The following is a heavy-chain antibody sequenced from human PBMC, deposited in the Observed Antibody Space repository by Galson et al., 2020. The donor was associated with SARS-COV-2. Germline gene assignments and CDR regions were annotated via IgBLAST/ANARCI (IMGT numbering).Heavy chain of an antibody. V-gene: IGHV4-30-4*08. D-gene: IGHD6-13*01. CDR1: GGSISTDDYY. CDR2: IYNSGST. J-gene: IGHJ4*02. Sequence: SETLSLTCTVSGGSISTDDYYWSWIRQPPGKGLEWIGYIYNSGSTYYTPSLKSGVTISVDRSKNQFSLKLSSVTAADTAVYYCARNPAIAAFDYWGQGTLVTVSS. CDR3: ARNPAIAAFDY.